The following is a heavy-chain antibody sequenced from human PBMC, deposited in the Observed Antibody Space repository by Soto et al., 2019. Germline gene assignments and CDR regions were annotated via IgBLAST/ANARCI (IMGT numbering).Heavy chain of an antibody. CDR2: IYSGGST. V-gene: IGHV3-53*01. J-gene: IGHJ6*02. D-gene: IGHD3-22*01. CDR1: GFTVSSNY. CDR3: ARDGGYYDSSGYYSNYYYYGMDV. Sequence: PGGSLRLSCAASGFTVSSNYMSWVRQAPGKGLEGVSVIYSGGSTYYADSVKGRFTISRDNSKNTLYLQMNSLRAEDTAVYYCARDGGYYDSSGYYSNYYYYGMDVWGQGTTVTVSS.